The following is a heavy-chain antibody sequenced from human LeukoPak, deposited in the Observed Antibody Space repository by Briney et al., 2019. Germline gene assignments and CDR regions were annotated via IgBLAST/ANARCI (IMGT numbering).Heavy chain of an antibody. Sequence: ASVTVSCKASGYTFTGYYMHWVRPAPGQGLEWMGWINPKSGDTNYAQKVQGRVTMTRDTSISTAYMELSRLRSDDTAVYYCALFHYGDPIFDYWGQGTLVTVPS. D-gene: IGHD4-17*01. CDR1: GYTFTGYY. V-gene: IGHV1-2*02. CDR2: INPKSGDT. J-gene: IGHJ4*02. CDR3: ALFHYGDPIFDY.